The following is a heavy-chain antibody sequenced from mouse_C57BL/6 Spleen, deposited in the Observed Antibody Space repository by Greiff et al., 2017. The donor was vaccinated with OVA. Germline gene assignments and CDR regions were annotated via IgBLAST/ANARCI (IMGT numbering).Heavy chain of an antibody. CDR3: ARGSSYGYWYFDV. J-gene: IGHJ1*03. V-gene: IGHV1-19*01. CDR1: GYTFTDYY. Sequence: EVQLQQSGPVLVKPGASVKMSCKASGYTFTDYYMNWVKQSHGKSLEWIGVINPYNGGTSYNQKFKGKATLTVDKSSSTAYMELNSLTSEDSAVYYCARGSSYGYWYFDVWGTGTTVTVSS. D-gene: IGHD1-1*01. CDR2: INPYNGGT.